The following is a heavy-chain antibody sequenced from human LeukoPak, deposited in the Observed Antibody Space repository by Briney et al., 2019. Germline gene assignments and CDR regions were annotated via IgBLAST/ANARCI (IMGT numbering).Heavy chain of an antibody. V-gene: IGHV4-34*01. J-gene: IGHJ6*02. CDR2: INHSGNT. CDR1: GGSFSGYF. D-gene: IGHD3-10*01. Sequence: PSETLSLTCAVYGGSFSGYFWSWIRQPPGKGLEWIGEINHSGNTNYNPSLKSRVTISVDTSKNQFSLKLSSVTAADTAVYYCAGRGKWFGEFNYYYGMDVWGQGTTVTVSS. CDR3: AGRGKWFGEFNYYYGMDV.